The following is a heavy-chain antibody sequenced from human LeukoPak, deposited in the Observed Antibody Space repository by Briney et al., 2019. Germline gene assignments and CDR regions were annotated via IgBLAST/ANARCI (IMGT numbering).Heavy chain of an antibody. J-gene: IGHJ4*02. CDR2: ISSSSSYI. V-gene: IGHV3-21*01. CDR1: GFTFSSYG. CDR3: ARAYYDSSGSFVF. Sequence: PGGSLRLSCAASGFTFSSYGMHWVRQAPGKGLEWVSSISSSSSYIYYADSVKGRFTISRDNAKNSLYLQMNSLSAEDTAVYYCARAYYDSSGSFVFWGQGTLVTVSS. D-gene: IGHD3-22*01.